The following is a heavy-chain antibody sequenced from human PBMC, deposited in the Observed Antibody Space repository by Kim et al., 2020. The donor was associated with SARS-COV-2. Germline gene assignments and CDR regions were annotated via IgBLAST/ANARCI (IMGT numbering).Heavy chain of an antibody. D-gene: IGHD2-8*01. CDR2: IYSGGST. CDR1: GFTVSSNY. J-gene: IGHJ1*01. V-gene: IGHV3-53*01. CDR3: ASDKMTGVGYFQH. Sequence: GGSLRLSCAASGFTVSSNYMSWVRQAPGKGLEWVSVIYSGGSTYYADSVKGRFTISRDNSKNTLYLQMNSLRAEDTAVYYCASDKMTGVGYFQHWGQGTLVTVSS.